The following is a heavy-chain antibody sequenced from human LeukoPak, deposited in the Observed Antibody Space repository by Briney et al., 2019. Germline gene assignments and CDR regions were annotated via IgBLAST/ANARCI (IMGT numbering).Heavy chain of an antibody. V-gene: IGHV3-21*01. Sequence: PGGSLRLSCAASGFTFSSYSMNWVRQAPGKGLEWVSSISSSSSYIYYADSVKGRFTISRDNGKNSLYLQMNSLRAEDTAVYYCARDRPHNYGDYYYYYGMDVWGQGTTVTVSS. CDR1: GFTFSSYS. CDR3: ARDRPHNYGDYYYYYGMDV. J-gene: IGHJ6*02. CDR2: ISSSSSYI. D-gene: IGHD4-17*01.